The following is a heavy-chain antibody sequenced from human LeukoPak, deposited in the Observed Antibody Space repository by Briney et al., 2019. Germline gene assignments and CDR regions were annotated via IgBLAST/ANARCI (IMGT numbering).Heavy chain of an antibody. CDR3: ARAHSSSWYGEYFDY. J-gene: IGHJ4*02. V-gene: IGHV4-59*01. CDR2: IYYSGST. CDR1: GGSISSYY. D-gene: IGHD6-13*01. Sequence: SETLSLTCTVSGGSISSYYWSWIRQPPGKGLEWIGYIYYSGSTNYNPSLKSRVTISVDTSKNQFSLKLSSATAADTAVYYCARAHSSSWYGEYFDYWGQGTLVTVSS.